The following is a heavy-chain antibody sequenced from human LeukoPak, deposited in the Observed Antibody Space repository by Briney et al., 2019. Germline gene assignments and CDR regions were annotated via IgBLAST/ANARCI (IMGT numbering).Heavy chain of an antibody. Sequence: PSETLSLTCSVSGDSISSYSWNWIRQSAGKGLEWIGRIYTSGSTNYNPSLESRVTVSLDTSRNQFSLNLTSVTAADTAVYYCARGVDTAMVSGGYNWFEPWDQGIEVLVSS. CDR1: GDSISSYS. D-gene: IGHD5-18*01. CDR2: IYTSGST. J-gene: IGHJ5*02. V-gene: IGHV4-4*07. CDR3: ARGVDTAMVSGGYNWFEP.